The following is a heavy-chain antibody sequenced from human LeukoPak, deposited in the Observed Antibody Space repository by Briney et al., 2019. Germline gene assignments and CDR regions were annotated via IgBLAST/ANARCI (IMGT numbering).Heavy chain of an antibody. J-gene: IGHJ4*02. CDR1: GFTFGSYA. V-gene: IGHV3-23*01. CDR3: GKTTTGYSSGQKPAWPVDS. Sequence: GGSLRLSCEASGFTFGSYAMYWVRQAPGKGLEWAAGIFGSGGSPHYADSVRGRFTISRDNSKNTVYLQINSLRADDTAVYYCGKTTTGYSSGQKPAWPVDSWDQGTLVTVSS. D-gene: IGHD5-18*01. CDR2: IFGSGGSP.